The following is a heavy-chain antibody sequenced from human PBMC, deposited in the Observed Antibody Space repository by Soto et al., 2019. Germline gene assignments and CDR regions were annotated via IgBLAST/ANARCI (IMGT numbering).Heavy chain of an antibody. Sequence: PGGSLRLSCAASGFTLSSYSIHWVRQAPGKGLDWVAVISYDGNTQFYGDSVKGRLIVSRDNSRNTLYLQLNNLQAEDTAVYYCAKVSRPSRISTPDFDYWGQGT. J-gene: IGHJ4*02. CDR1: GFTLSSYS. CDR2: ISYDGNTQ. CDR3: AKVSRPSRISTPDFDY. V-gene: IGHV3-30-3*01.